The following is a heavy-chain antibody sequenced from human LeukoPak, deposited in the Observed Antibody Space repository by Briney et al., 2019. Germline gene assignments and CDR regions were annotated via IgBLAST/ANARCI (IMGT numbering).Heavy chain of an antibody. J-gene: IGHJ4*02. V-gene: IGHV3-20*04. D-gene: IGHD3-3*01. CDR1: GFTFDDYG. CDR3: ARDERLLSFLK. Sequence: GGSLRLSCAASGFTFDDYGMSWVRQAPGKGLEWVSGINWNGGSTGYADSVKGRFTISRDNSKNTLYLQMNSLRAEDTAIYYCARDERLLSFLKWGQGTLVTVSS. CDR2: INWNGGST.